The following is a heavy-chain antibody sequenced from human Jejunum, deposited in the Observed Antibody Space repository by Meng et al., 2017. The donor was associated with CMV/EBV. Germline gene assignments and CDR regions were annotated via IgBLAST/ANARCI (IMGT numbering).Heavy chain of an antibody. D-gene: IGHD3-22*01. CDR1: CTAYY. CDR2: INHNNGVT. J-gene: IGHJ4*02. CDR3: ARAYDPTGFFNIWSFYFDY. Sequence: CTAYYIHWVRQAPGQGLEWMGRINHNNGVTDYAQNFQGRVTMTRDTSFSTAYMELSSLRSDDTAIYYCARAYDPTGFFNIWSFYFDYWGQGSLVTVSS. V-gene: IGHV1-2*06.